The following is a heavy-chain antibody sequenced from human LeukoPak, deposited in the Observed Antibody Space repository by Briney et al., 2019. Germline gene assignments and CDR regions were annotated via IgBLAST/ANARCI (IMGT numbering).Heavy chain of an antibody. Sequence: SDPLSLPCAVYGGPLSVYYWRWLRQPRGRGLEWIGEINHSGSTNYHPSLKSRLTISVDTSKNQFSLKLSSVTAADTAVYYCASSPHCSSTSCPVPSDYWGQGTLVTVSS. D-gene: IGHD2-2*01. CDR2: INHSGST. J-gene: IGHJ4*02. V-gene: IGHV4-34*01. CDR3: ASSPHCSSTSCPVPSDY. CDR1: GGPLSVYY.